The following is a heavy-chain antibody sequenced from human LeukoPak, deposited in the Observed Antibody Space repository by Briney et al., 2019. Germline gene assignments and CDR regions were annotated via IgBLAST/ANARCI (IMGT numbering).Heavy chain of an antibody. CDR3: ARHRGIAVLWRRDYFDY. CDR1: GGSFSGYY. Sequence: SETLSLTCAVYGGSFSGYYWSWIRQPPGKGLEWIGEIDHSGSTNYNPSLKSRVTISVDTSKNQFSLKLSSVTAAGTAVYYCARHRGIAVLWRRDYFDYWGQGTLVTVSS. D-gene: IGHD6-19*01. V-gene: IGHV4-34*01. J-gene: IGHJ4*02. CDR2: IDHSGST.